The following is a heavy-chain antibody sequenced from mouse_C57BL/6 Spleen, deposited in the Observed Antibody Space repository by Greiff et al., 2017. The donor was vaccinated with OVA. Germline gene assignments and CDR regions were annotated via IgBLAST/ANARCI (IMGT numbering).Heavy chain of an antibody. V-gene: IGHV1-61*01. J-gene: IGHJ3*01. CDR2: IYPSDSET. CDR1: GYTFTSYW. CDR3: ARGMRYDYDVWFAY. Sequence: QVQLQQPGAELVRPGSSVKLSCKASGYTFTSYWMDWVKQRPGQGLEWIGNIYPSDSETHYNQQFKDKATLTVDKSSSTAYMQLSSLTSEDSAVYYCARGMRYDYDVWFAYWGQGTLVTVSA. D-gene: IGHD2-4*01.